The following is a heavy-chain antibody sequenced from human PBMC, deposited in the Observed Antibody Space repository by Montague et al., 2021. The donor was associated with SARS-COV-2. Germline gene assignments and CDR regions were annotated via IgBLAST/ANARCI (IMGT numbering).Heavy chain of an antibody. J-gene: IGHJ4*02. CDR3: ATAEWGGWYFVDY. D-gene: IGHD6-19*01. CDR1: GGSISSGGYY. Sequence: TLSLTCTVSGGSISSGGYYWSWIRQHPGKGLEWIGYIYYSGSTYYNPSLKSRVTISVDTSKNQFSLKLSSVTAADTAVYYCATAEWGGWYFVDYWGQGTLVTVSS. CDR2: IYYSGST. V-gene: IGHV4-31*03.